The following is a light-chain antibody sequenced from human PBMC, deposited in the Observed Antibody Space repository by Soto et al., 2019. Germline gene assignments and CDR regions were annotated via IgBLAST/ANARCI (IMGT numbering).Light chain of an antibody. V-gene: IGLV1-51*01. J-gene: IGLJ1*01. CDR3: GSWDSSLSASV. CDR1: SSNIGGNS. CDR2: DDN. Sequence: QSVLTQPPSVSAAPGQKVTISCSGRSSNIGGNSVSWYQQLPGTAPKLLIYDDNKRPSGIPDRFSGSKSGTSATLGITGFXTGDEADYYCGSWDSSLSASVFGTGTKVTVL.